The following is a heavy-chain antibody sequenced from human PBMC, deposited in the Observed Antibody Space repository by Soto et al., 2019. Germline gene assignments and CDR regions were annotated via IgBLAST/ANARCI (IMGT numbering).Heavy chain of an antibody. CDR1: GGSISSSTYS. V-gene: IGHV4-39*01. CDR2: IYYSGST. J-gene: IGHJ4*02. CDR3: SRLPSSRALRYFDWLSY. Sequence: SETLSLTCTVSGGSISSSTYSWGWVRQPPGKGLERIGSIYYSGSTYYNPSLKSRVTISVDTSKNQFSLKLSSVTAADTAVYYCSRLPSSRALRYFDWLSYWGQGTLVTVSS. D-gene: IGHD3-9*01.